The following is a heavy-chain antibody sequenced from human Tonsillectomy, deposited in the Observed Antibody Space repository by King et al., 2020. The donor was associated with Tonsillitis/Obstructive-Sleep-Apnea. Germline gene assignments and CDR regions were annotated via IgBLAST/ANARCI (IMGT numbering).Heavy chain of an antibody. V-gene: IGHV4-61*01. CDR3: ARGLVVPAAIRIYWYFDL. D-gene: IGHD2-2*02. CDR1: GGSVSSGSYY. CDR2: IYYSGST. J-gene: IGHJ2*01. Sequence: VQLQVSGPGLVKPSETLSLTCTVSGGSVSSGSYYWSWIRQPPGKGLEWIGYIYYSGSTNYNPSLKSRVTISVDTSKNQFSLKLSSVTAADTAVYYCARGLVVPAAIRIYWYFDLWGRGTLVTVSS.